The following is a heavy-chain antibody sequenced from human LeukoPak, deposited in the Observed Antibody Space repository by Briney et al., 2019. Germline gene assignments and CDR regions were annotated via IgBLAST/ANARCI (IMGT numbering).Heavy chain of an antibody. V-gene: IGHV3-30-3*01. CDR1: GFTFSSYA. J-gene: IGHJ4*02. CDR2: ISYDGSNK. D-gene: IGHD5-12*01. CDR3: ARDSGPDY. Sequence: PGGSLRLSCAASGFTFSSYAMHWVRQAPGKGLEWVAVISYDGSNKYYADSVKGRFTISRDNSKNTLYLQMNSLRAEDTAVYYCARDSGPDYWGQGTLVTVSS.